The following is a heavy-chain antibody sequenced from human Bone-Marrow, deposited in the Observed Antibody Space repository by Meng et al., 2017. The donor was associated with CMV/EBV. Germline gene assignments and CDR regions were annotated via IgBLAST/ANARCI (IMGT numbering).Heavy chain of an antibody. D-gene: IGHD2-2*01. CDR1: GGSISSYY. CDR2: IYYSGSI. J-gene: IGHJ5*02. CDR3: AREPLYCSSTSCYNWFDP. Sequence: GSLRLSCTVSGGSISSYYWSWIRQSPGKRLEWIGYIYYSGSINYNPSLKSRVTISLETSKNQFSLKLTSVTTADTAVYYCAREPLYCSSTSCYNWFDPWGQGTLVTVSS. V-gene: IGHV4-59*01.